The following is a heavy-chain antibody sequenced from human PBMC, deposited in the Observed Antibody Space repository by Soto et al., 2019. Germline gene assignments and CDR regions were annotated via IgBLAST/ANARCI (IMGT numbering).Heavy chain of an antibody. J-gene: IGHJ4*02. CDR2: IWYDGSNK. V-gene: IGHV3-33*01. CDR3: EREWQTTVTTSFDY. D-gene: IGHD4-17*01. Sequence: AGGSLRLSCAASGFTFSSYGMHWVRQAPGKGLEWVAVIWYDGSNKYYADSVKGRFTISRDNSKNTLYLQMNSLRAEDTAVYYCEREWQTTVTTSFDYWGQGTLVTVSS. CDR1: GFTFSSYG.